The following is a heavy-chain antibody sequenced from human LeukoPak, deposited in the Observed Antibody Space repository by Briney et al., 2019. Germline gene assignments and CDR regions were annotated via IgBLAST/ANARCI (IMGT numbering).Heavy chain of an antibody. Sequence: GGSLRLSCAASGFTFSSYSMNWVRQAPGKGLEWVSSISSSSSYIYYADSVKGRFTISRDNAKNSLYLQMNSLRAEDTAVYYCARGAHKRDDYGGFFDYWGQGTLVTVSS. CDR1: GFTFSSYS. V-gene: IGHV3-21*01. J-gene: IGHJ4*02. D-gene: IGHD4-23*01. CDR2: ISSSSSYI. CDR3: ARGAHKRDDYGGFFDY.